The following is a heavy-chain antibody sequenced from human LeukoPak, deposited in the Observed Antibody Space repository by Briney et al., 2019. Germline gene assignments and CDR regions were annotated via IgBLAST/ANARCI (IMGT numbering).Heavy chain of an antibody. D-gene: IGHD1-20*01. Sequence: ASVKVSCKASGGTFSSYAISWVRQAPGQGLEWMGRIIPILGIANYAQKFQGRVTITADKSTSTAYMELSSLRSEDTAVYYCARDREDNWNDRLGYFDYWGQGTLVTVSS. J-gene: IGHJ4*02. CDR3: ARDREDNWNDRLGYFDY. CDR2: IIPILGIA. V-gene: IGHV1-69*04. CDR1: GGTFSSYA.